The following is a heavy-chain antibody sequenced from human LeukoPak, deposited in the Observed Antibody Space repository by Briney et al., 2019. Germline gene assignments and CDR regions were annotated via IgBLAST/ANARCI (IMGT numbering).Heavy chain of an antibody. Sequence: GGSLRLSCAASGFTFSSYSMNWVRQAPGKGLEWVSSISSSSSYIYYADSVKGRFTISRDNAKNSLYLQMNSLRAEDTAVYYRARDWGIPNWFDPWGQGTLVTVSS. J-gene: IGHJ5*02. D-gene: IGHD3-16*01. CDR1: GFTFSSYS. V-gene: IGHV3-21*01. CDR2: ISSSSSYI. CDR3: ARDWGIPNWFDP.